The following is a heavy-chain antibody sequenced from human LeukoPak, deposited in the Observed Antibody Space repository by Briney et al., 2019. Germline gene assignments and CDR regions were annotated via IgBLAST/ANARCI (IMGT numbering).Heavy chain of an antibody. V-gene: IGHV3-30*04. J-gene: IGHJ4*02. CDR2: ISYDGSNK. CDR1: GFTFSSYA. CDR3: ARGRDSSGYAPTD. D-gene: IGHD3-22*01. Sequence: GGSLRLSCAASGFTFSSYAMHWVRQAPGKGLEWVAVISYDGSNKYYADSVKGRFTISRDNSKNTLYLQMNSLRAEDTAVYYCARGRDSSGYAPTDWGQGTLVTVSS.